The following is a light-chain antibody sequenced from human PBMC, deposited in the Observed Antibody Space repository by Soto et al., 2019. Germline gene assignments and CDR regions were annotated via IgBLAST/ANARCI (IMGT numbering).Light chain of an antibody. CDR1: QSIDSGY. CDR3: QQYYRSPYT. Sequence: EIVLTQSPGTLSLSPGETATLSYRASQSIDSGYVAWYQQRPGLSPRLLIFDAASRATGIPDRFSGSGSGTDFTLIIRRLEPEDLAVYYCQQYYRSPYTFGGGTKVEIK. CDR2: DAA. J-gene: IGKJ4*01. V-gene: IGKV3-20*01.